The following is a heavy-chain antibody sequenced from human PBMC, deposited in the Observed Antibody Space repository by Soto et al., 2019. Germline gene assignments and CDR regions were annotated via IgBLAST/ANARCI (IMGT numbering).Heavy chain of an antibody. CDR2: ISAHNGNT. Sequence: QVHLVQSGAEVKKPGASVKVSCKASGYTFTSYGITWVRQAPGQGLEWMGWISAHNGNTDYVQKLQGRVIVTRDTSTSTAYMELRSLISDDTAVYCCARGRYGDYWGQGALVTVSS. CDR3: ARGRYGDY. CDR1: GYTFTSYG. D-gene: IGHD1-1*01. J-gene: IGHJ4*02. V-gene: IGHV1-18*01.